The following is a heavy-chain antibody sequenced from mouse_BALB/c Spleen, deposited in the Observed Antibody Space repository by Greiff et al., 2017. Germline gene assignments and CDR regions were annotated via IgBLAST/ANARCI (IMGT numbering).Heavy chain of an antibody. CDR2: IDPANGTT. V-gene: IGHV14-3*02. CDR3: ATAGY. J-gene: IGHJ2*01. Sequence: VQLQQSGAELVKPWASVTLSCTASGFNINDTYMHWVKQRPEQGLEWIGRIDPANGTTKYDPKFQGKATITADTSSNTAYLQLSSLTSEDTAVYDCATAGYWGQGTTLTVSS. CDR1: GFNINDTY.